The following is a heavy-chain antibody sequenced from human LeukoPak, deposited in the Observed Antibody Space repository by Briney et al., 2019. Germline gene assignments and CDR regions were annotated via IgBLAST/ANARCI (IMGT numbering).Heavy chain of an antibody. CDR2: INPNSGGT. CDR3: ARLAVTTEDGMDV. J-gene: IGHJ6*02. D-gene: IGHD4-17*01. Sequence: ASVRVSSTASGYTFTGYYMHWVRQAPGQGLEWMGWINPNSGGTNSAQKFQGRVTMTRDTSISTAYMELSRLRSDDTAVYYCARLAVTTEDGMDVWGQGTPVTVSS. CDR1: GYTFTGYY. V-gene: IGHV1-2*02.